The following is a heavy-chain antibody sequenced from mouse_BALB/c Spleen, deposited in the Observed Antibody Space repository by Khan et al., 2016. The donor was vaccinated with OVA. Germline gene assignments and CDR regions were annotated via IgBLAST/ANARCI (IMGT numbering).Heavy chain of an antibody. Sequence: VQLKQSGPELMKPGASVKISCKASGYSFTSYYLHWVMQSHGESLEWIGYVDPFSGGTTYNQKFRGKATLTVDKSSSTAYMHLSNMTSEDSAVYYWTRHCYVAWFTYWGQGTLVTVSA. V-gene: IGHV1S135*01. D-gene: IGHD2-12*01. CDR2: VDPFSGGT. CDR3: TRHCYVAWFTY. CDR1: GYSFTSYY. J-gene: IGHJ3*01.